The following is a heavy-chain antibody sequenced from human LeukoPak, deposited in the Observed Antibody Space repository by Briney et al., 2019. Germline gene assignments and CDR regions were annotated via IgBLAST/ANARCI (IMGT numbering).Heavy chain of an antibody. J-gene: IGHJ5*02. CDR1: GFTFTNYA. Sequence: ASVKISCKASGFTFTNYAISWVRQAPGQGLEWLAWISVDNGNTNYIRNLQGRVTLTTDTSTSTAYMELRNLRSDDTAVYYCARDSWARAYDIDHWGQGTLVTVSS. CDR3: ARDSWARAYDIDH. V-gene: IGHV1-18*01. D-gene: IGHD5-12*01. CDR2: ISVDNGNT.